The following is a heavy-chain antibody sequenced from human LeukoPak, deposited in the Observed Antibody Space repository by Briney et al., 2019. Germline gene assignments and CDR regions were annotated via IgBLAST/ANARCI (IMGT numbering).Heavy chain of an antibody. D-gene: IGHD3-3*01. CDR3: TRDFDFSSAI. Sequence: TGGSMRLSCAASGLAFSAYKMHWVRQAPRKGLVWVSRISTDGYTTDYADFVQGRFTASRDNTKNTWSLEMNSLRAEDTAVYYCTRDFDFSSAIWGQGTLVTVSS. V-gene: IGHV3-74*01. J-gene: IGHJ4*02. CDR2: ISTDGYTT. CDR1: GLAFSAYK.